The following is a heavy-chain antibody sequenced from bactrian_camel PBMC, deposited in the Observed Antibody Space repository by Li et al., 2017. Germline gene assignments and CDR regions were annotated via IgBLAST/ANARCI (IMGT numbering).Heavy chain of an antibody. V-gene: IGHV3S1*01. J-gene: IGHJ4*01. CDR1: GISNGRNC. Sequence: HVQLVESGGGSVQAGGALRLSCAASGISNGRNCLAWFRQAPGKEREGVAAIYTSSGTTYYAGSVGGRFTISRDNAKNTLYLQMDSLKPEDTAMYYCAAGSLRFCNLARHLYHYLGQGTQVTVS. CDR2: IYTSSGTT. D-gene: IGHD1*01. CDR3: AAGSLRFCNLARHLYHY.